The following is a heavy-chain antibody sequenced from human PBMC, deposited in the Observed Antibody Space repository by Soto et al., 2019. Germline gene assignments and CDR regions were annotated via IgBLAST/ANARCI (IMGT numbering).Heavy chain of an antibody. V-gene: IGHV1-69*13. CDR3: ARSRGLYGSGSYPRDAFDI. Sequence: ASVKVSCKASGGTFSSYAISWVRQAPGQGLEWMGGIIPIFGTANYAQKFQGRVTITADESTSTAYMELSSLRSGDTAVYYCARSRGLYGSGSYPRDAFDIWGQGTMVTVS. CDR2: IIPIFGTA. CDR1: GGTFSSYA. J-gene: IGHJ3*02. D-gene: IGHD3-10*01.